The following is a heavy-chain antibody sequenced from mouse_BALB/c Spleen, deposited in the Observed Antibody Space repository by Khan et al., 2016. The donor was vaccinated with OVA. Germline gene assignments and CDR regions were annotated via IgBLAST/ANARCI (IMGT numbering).Heavy chain of an antibody. CDR2: IYPGSDTT. Sequence: QVQLQQSGAELARPGASVTLSCKASGYTFTAYSINWMRQRTGPGLEWIGEIYPGSDTTYYNEKFQGKATLTADKSSSTAYMQLSSLTSEDSAVYFCAREWAAWFPYWGQGTLVTVSA. CDR3: AREWAAWFPY. CDR1: GYTFTAYS. J-gene: IGHJ3*01. V-gene: IGHV1-77*01.